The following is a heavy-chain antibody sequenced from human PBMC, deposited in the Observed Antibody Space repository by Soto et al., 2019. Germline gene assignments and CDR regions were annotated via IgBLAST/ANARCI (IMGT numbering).Heavy chain of an antibody. CDR3: ARSEPYYYDSSGPYYFVY. CDR1: GGSISNGGYY. V-gene: IGHV4-31*02. Sequence: SETLSLTCTVSGGSISNGGYYWSWIRQHPGKGLEWIGYIYYSGSTYYNPSLKSRVTISVDTSKNQFSLKLSSVTAADTAVYYCARSEPYYYDSSGPYYFVYWGQGTLVTVSS. J-gene: IGHJ4*02. CDR2: IYYSGST. D-gene: IGHD3-22*01.